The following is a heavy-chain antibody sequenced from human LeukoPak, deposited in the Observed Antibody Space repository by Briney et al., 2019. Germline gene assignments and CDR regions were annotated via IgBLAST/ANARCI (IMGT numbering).Heavy chain of an antibody. J-gene: IGHJ4*02. D-gene: IGHD1-26*01. V-gene: IGHV3-30*18. CDR1: GFTFSSYG. CDR2: ISYDGSNK. Sequence: GGSLRLSCAASGFTFSSYGMHWVRQAPGKGLGWVAVISYDGSNKYYADSVKGRFTISRDNSKNTLYLQMNSLRAEDTAVYYCAKLGTVGAFDYWGQGTLVTVSS. CDR3: AKLGTVGAFDY.